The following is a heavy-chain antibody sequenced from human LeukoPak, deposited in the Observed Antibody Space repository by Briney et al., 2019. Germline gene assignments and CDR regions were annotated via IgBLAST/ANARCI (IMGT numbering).Heavy chain of an antibody. V-gene: IGHV3-30*14. J-gene: IGHJ4*02. D-gene: IGHD5-12*01. CDR3: ARDRGVATMDY. CDR1: GFTFSSYA. CDR2: ISFDGNNK. Sequence: GGSLRLSCAASGFTFSSYAIHWVRQGPGKGLEWVAVISFDGNNKYYADSVKGRFTISRDNCKNTLSLQMNSLRPEDTAVYYCARDRGVATMDYWGQGTLVTVSS.